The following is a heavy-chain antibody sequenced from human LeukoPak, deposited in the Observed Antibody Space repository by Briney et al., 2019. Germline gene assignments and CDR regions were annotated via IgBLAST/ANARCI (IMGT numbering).Heavy chain of an antibody. CDR2: ISGSGGST. Sequence: GGSLRLSCAASGFTFSSYAMSWVRQAPGQGLEWVSAISGSGGSTYYADSVKGRFTISRDSSKNTLSLQMNSLRVDDTAVYYCAKETFSPHGSDYDHWGQGTLVTVSS. J-gene: IGHJ4*02. CDR3: AKETFSPHGSDYDH. V-gene: IGHV3-23*01. D-gene: IGHD1-26*01. CDR1: GFTFSSYA.